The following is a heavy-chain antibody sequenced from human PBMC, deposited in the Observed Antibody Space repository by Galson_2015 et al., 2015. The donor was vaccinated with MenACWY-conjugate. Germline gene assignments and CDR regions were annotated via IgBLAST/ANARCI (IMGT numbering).Heavy chain of an antibody. CDR2: IYGSGHRDT. J-gene: IGHJ4*02. D-gene: IGHD1-1*01. CDR3: AKDRHPVVVWNFDY. V-gene: IGHV3-23*01. CDR1: GFTFYTYS. Sequence: SLRLSCAASGFTFYTYSMSWVRQSPGKGLEWVAGIYGSGHRDTFYADSVKGRFTISRDESNNLVYLQMTSLRVEDTAVYYCAKDRHPVVVWNFDYWGQGILVTVSS.